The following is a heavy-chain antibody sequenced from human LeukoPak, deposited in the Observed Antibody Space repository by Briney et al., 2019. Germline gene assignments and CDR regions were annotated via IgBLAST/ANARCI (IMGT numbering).Heavy chain of an antibody. D-gene: IGHD5-18*01. J-gene: IGHJ4*02. CDR2: INHSGST. CDR1: GGSFSGYY. CDR3: AGGEYSYGYLGY. Sequence: SETLSLTCAVYGGSFSGYYWSWIRQPPGKGLEWIGEINHSGSTNYNPSLKSRVTISVDTSKNQSSLKLSSVTAADTAVYYCAGGEYSYGYLGYWGQGTLVTVSS. V-gene: IGHV4-34*01.